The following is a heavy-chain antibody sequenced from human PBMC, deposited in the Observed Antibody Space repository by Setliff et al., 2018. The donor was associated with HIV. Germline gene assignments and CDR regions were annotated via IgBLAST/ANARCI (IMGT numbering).Heavy chain of an antibody. J-gene: IGHJ6*02. D-gene: IGHD3-3*01. CDR3: ARDYLYYNLYNGSPVYGMDV. Sequence: PGGSLRLSCAATGFTFSSYVLHWVRQAPGRGLEWVSSISSGSGGAIDYADSVQGRFTISRDNSKNSLYLQMNSLRVEDTAVYYCARDYLYYNLYNGSPVYGMDVWGQGTTVTVSS. V-gene: IGHV3-21*01. CDR1: GFTFSSYV. CDR2: ISSGSGGAI.